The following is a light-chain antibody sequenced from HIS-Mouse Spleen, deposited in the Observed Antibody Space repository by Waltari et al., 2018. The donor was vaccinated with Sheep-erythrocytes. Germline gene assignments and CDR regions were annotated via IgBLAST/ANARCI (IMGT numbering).Light chain of an antibody. CDR2: LGS. V-gene: IGKV2-28*01. CDR1: QSLLHSNGYNY. J-gene: IGKJ3*01. Sequence: DIVMTQSPLSLPVTPGDPASSSCRSSQSLLHSNGYNYLDWYLQKPGQSPQLLIYLGSDPAAGVPNRCRGSGSGTDFTLKISRVEAEDVGVFYGMQALQTPIFTFGPGTKVDIK. CDR3: MQALQTPIFT.